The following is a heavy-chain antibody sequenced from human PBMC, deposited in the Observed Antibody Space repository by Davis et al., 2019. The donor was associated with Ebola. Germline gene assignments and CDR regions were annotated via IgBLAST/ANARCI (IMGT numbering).Heavy chain of an antibody. V-gene: IGHV1-46*01. CDR1: GYTFTGYY. D-gene: IGHD3-10*01. CDR2: INPSGGST. CDR3: ARAGLTYYFDY. J-gene: IGHJ4*02. Sequence: ASVKVSCKASGYTFTGYYMHWVRQAPGQGLEWMGIINPSGGSTSYAQKFQGRVTMTRDTSTSTVYMELSSLRSEDTAVYYCARAGLTYYFDYWGQGTLVTVSS.